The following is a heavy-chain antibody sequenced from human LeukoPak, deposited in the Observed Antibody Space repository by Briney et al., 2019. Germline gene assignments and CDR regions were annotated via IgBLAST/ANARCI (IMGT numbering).Heavy chain of an antibody. D-gene: IGHD3-22*01. CDR2: IYPDDSDT. V-gene: IGHV5-51*01. CDR3: ARPNITSYYDSRGYDAFDV. J-gene: IGHJ3*01. Sequence: GESLKISCKGSGYRFNAYWIAWVRQMPGKGLEWMGIIYPDDSDTRYSPSFQGQVTISADKSVRTTYLQWSSLKASDTAMYYCARPNITSYYDSRGYDAFDVWGQGTMVTVSS. CDR1: GYRFNAYW.